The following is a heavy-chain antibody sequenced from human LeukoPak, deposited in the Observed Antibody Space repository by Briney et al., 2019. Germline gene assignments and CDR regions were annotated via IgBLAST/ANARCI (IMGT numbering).Heavy chain of an antibody. D-gene: IGHD3-10*01. CDR3: AKGLNGYGSGSYSHLDAFDI. Sequence: GGSLRLSCAASGLTVSSKDMSWVRQAPGKGLEWVSVIYSGGSTYYADSVKGRFTISRDNSKNTLFLQTNSLRAEDTAVYYCAKGLNGYGSGSYSHLDAFDIWGQGTMVTVSS. CDR1: GLTVSSKD. V-gene: IGHV3-53*01. CDR2: IYSGGST. J-gene: IGHJ3*02.